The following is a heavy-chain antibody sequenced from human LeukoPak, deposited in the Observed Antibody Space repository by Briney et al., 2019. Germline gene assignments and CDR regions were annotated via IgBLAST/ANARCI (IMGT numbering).Heavy chain of an antibody. CDR2: LTNNANA. Sequence: GGPLRLSCTAFGFTFSDYAMTWVRQAPGKGLEWVSSLTNNANAYYRDSVRGRLTISRDNSKNTLYLQMNNLRAEDTAVYYCAKDWKGASCDGDCLVHWGQGTLVTVSS. D-gene: IGHD2-21*02. CDR3: AKDWKGASCDGDCLVH. J-gene: IGHJ4*02. CDR1: GFTFSDYA. V-gene: IGHV3-23*01.